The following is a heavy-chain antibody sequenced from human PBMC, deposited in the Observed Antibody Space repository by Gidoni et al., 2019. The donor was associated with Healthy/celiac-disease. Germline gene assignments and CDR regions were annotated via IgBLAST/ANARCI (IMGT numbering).Heavy chain of an antibody. CDR3: AREEDYYDSSGYYVIRYFDY. Sequence: HVQLVESGGGLVKPGGSLRLSCAASGFTFSDYYMSWIRQAPGKGLEWVSYISSSSSYTKYADAGKGRFTISRDNAKNSLYLKMNSLRAEDTAVYYCAREEDYYDSSGYYVIRYFDYWGQGTLVTVSS. V-gene: IGHV3-11*06. CDR1: GFTFSDYY. D-gene: IGHD3-22*01. J-gene: IGHJ4*02. CDR2: ISSSSSYT.